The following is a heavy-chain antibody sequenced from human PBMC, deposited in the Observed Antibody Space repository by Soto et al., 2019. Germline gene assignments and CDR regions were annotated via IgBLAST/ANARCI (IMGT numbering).Heavy chain of an antibody. CDR1: GFTFDDYA. D-gene: IGHD1-1*01. J-gene: IGHJ5*02. CDR2: ISWNSGSI. Sequence: EVQLLESGGGLVQPGRSLRLSCAASGFTFDDYAMHWVRQAPGKGLEWVSGISWNSGSIGYADSVKGRFTISRDNAKNSLYLQIISLRAEETDLYYCGRDETGTTLKGLFDPWGQGTLVTVSS. V-gene: IGHV3-9*01. CDR3: GRDETGTTLKGLFDP.